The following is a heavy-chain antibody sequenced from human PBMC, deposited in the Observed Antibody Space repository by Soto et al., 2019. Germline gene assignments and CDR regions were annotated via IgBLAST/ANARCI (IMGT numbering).Heavy chain of an antibody. Sequence: EVQLLESGGGLVQPGGSLRLSCAASGFTFSTYAMSWVRQAPGKGLEWVSSISASGGGTYYADSVKGRFTISRDNSKNTVDLQMNSLRAEDTAIYYCAIDGIVGATSHYWGQGTLVTVSS. J-gene: IGHJ4*02. V-gene: IGHV3-23*01. D-gene: IGHD1-26*01. CDR3: AIDGIVGATSHY. CDR1: GFTFSTYA. CDR2: ISASGGGT.